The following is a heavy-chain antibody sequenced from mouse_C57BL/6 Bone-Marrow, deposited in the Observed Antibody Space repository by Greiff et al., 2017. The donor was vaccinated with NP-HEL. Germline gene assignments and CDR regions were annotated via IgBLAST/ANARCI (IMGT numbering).Heavy chain of an antibody. CDR3: ARAPYSNYLYYYAMDY. CDR2: IWSGGST. Sequence: VQLQQSGPGLVQPSQSLSITCTVSGFSLTSYGVHWVRQSPGKGLEWLGVIWSGGSTDYNAAFISRLSISKDNSKSQVFFKMNSLQADDTAIYYCARAPYSNYLYYYAMDYWGQGTSVTVSS. J-gene: IGHJ4*01. D-gene: IGHD2-5*01. V-gene: IGHV2-2*01. CDR1: GFSLTSYG.